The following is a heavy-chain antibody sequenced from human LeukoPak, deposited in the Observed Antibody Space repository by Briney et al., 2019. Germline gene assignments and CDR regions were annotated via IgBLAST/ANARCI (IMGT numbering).Heavy chain of an antibody. CDR3: ATTSFGGVVTAIYFDY. CDR2: IIPIFGTA. J-gene: IGHJ4*02. D-gene: IGHD2-21*02. CDR1: GGTFSSYA. V-gene: IGHV1-69*06. Sequence: SVKVSCKASGGTFSSYAISWVRQAPGQGLEWMGGIIPIFGTANYAQKFQGRVTMTEDTSTDTAYMELSSLRSEDTAVYYCATTSFGGVVTAIYFDYWGQGTLVTVSS.